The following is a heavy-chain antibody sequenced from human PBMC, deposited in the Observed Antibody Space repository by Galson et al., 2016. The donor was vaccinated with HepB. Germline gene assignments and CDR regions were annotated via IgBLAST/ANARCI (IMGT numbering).Heavy chain of an antibody. D-gene: IGHD6-19*01. J-gene: IGHJ5*02. CDR3: AKEGNRYAYSSGWGPFFPFDP. V-gene: IGHV3-30*18. CDR2: ISYDGSRK. Sequence: SLRLSCAASGFTFSRYGMVWVRQAPGKGLQWVALISYDGSRKYYADSVKGRFTISRDNSKNTLYLQMNSLRAEDTAVYYCAKEGNRYAYSSGWGPFFPFDPWGQGTLVTVSS. CDR1: GFTFSRYG.